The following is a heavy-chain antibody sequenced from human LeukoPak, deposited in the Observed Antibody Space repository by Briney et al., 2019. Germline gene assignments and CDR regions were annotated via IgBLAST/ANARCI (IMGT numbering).Heavy chain of an antibody. V-gene: IGHV4-4*07. CDR1: GGSISSYY. Sequence: SETLSLTGTVSGGSISSYYWSWIRQPAGKGREWIGRIYTSGSTNYNPSLKRRVTMSVDTSKTHFSLKLSSVTAADTAVYYCARDAAGANDYWGQGTLVTVSS. J-gene: IGHJ4*02. CDR2: IYTSGST. CDR3: ARDAAGANDY. D-gene: IGHD6-13*01.